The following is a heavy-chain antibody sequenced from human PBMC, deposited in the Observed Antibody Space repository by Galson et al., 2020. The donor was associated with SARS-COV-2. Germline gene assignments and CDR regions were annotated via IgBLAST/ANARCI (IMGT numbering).Heavy chain of an antibody. CDR1: GFTFSSYG. CDR2: IWYDGSNK. CDR3: ARVQYCSSTSCYDALDY. V-gene: IGHV3-33*01. D-gene: IGHD2-2*01. J-gene: IGHJ4*02. Sequence: GESLKISCAASGFTFSSYGMHWVRQAPGKGLEWVAVIWYDGSNKYYADSVKGRFTISRDNSKNTLYLQMNSLRAEDTAVYYCARVQYCSSTSCYDALDYWGQGTLVTVSS.